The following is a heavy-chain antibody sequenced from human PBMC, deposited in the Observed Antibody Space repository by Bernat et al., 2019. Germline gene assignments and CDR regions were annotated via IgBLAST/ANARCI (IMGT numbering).Heavy chain of an antibody. J-gene: IGHJ4*02. D-gene: IGHD6-13*01. V-gene: IGHV3-43*02. CDR1: GFTFDDYA. Sequence: EVQLVESGGGVVQPGGSLRLSCAASGFTFDDYAMHWVRQAPGKGLEWVSLISGDGGSTYYADSVKGRFTISRDNSKNSLYLQMNSLRTEDTALYYCAKDMAYGIVAAGIDYWGQGTLVTVSS. CDR3: AKDMAYGIVAAGIDY. CDR2: ISGDGGST.